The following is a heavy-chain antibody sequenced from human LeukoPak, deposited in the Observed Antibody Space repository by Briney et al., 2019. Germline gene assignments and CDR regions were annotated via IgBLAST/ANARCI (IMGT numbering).Heavy chain of an antibody. CDR3: ARDGSRGYAPTYYFDY. V-gene: IGHV3-7*01. CDR2: IKQDGSEK. CDR1: GFTFGSYW. D-gene: IGHD3-10*01. J-gene: IGHJ4*02. Sequence: PGGSLRLSCAASGFTFGSYWMNWVRQAPGKGLEWVATIKQDGSEKYFGDSVKGRFTISRDNAKNSLYLQMNSLRAEDTAVYYCARDGSRGYAPTYYFDYWGQGTLVTVSS.